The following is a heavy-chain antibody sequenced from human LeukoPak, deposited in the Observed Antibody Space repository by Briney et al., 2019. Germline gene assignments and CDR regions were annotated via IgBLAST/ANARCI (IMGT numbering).Heavy chain of an antibody. Sequence: SETLSLTCAVYGGSFSGYYWSWIRQPPGKGLEWIGEINHSGSTNYNPSLKSRVTISVDTSKNQFSLKLSSVTAADTAVYYCARRTHSIVVVPAARSGCFDPWGQGTLVTVSS. CDR3: ARRTHSIVVVPAARSGCFDP. CDR1: GGSFSGYY. CDR2: INHSGST. V-gene: IGHV4-34*01. J-gene: IGHJ5*02. D-gene: IGHD2-2*01.